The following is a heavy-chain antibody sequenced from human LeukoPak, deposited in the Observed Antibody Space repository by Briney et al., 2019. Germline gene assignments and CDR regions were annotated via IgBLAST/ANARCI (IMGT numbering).Heavy chain of an antibody. J-gene: IGHJ5*02. CDR1: GFTFSSYG. Sequence: GGSLRLSCAASGFTFSSYGMNWVRQAPGKGLEWVSSISSSSSYIYYADSVKGRFTISRDNAKNSLYLQMNSLRAEDTAVYYCATAPGYSGYDPYPPPWFDPWGQGTLVTVSS. D-gene: IGHD5-12*01. CDR3: ATAPGYSGYDPYPPPWFDP. CDR2: ISSSSSYI. V-gene: IGHV3-21*01.